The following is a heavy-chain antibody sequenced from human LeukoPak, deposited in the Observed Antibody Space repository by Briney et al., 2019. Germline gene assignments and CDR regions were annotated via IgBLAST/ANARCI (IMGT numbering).Heavy chain of an antibody. D-gene: IGHD6-6*01. CDR2: IRYDGSNK. Sequence: PGGSLRLSCAASGFTFSSYGMHWIRQAPGKGLEWVAFIRYDGSNKYYADSVKGRFTISRDNAKNSLYLQMNSLRAEDTAVYYCARGHNTARRGGAFDIWGQGTMVIVSS. V-gene: IGHV3-30*02. CDR1: GFTFSSYG. J-gene: IGHJ3*02. CDR3: ARGHNTARRGGAFDI.